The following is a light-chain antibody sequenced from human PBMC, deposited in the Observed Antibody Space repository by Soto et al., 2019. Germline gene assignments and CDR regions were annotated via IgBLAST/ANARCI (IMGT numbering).Light chain of an antibody. Sequence: DIEMTQSPSSLSASAGDKVTITCRASQNIGDSLSWYQQRPGKAPKLLIYSSSILHSAASSRFSGGGSGTDFTLTISGLQPDDFATYYCRQTFSTQISFGGGTTVDIK. J-gene: IGKJ4*02. V-gene: IGKV1-39*01. CDR3: RQTFSTQIS. CDR2: SSS. CDR1: QNIGDS.